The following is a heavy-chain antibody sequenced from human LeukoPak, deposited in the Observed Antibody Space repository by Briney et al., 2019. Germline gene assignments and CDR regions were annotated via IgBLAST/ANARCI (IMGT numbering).Heavy chain of an antibody. D-gene: IGHD3-16*01. CDR2: IKEDGGDE. V-gene: IGHV3-7*01. J-gene: IGHJ3*01. CDR3: ARAERWGKVDL. Sequence: GGSLRLSCAASGFTFRNYCMNWVRQAPGKGLEWVANIKEDGGDEYSVDSVKGRFTISRDNAKNSLYLQMNSLRAEDTAVYFCARAERWGKVDLWGQGTMVTVSS. CDR1: GFTFRNYC.